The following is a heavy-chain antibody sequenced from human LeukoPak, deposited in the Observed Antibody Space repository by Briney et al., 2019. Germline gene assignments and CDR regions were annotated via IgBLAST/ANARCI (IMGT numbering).Heavy chain of an antibody. Sequence: ETLSLTCTVSGGSISTYCWSWVRQAPGKGLEWVSFIYSGGSTHYRDSVKGRFTISRDNSKNTLYLQMNRLRAEDTAVYYCARGYSSDWYYYVMDVWGQGTTVTVSS. D-gene: IGHD6-19*01. V-gene: IGHV3-66*01. CDR3: ARGYSSDWYYYVMDV. CDR2: IYSGGST. CDR1: GGSISTYC. J-gene: IGHJ6*02.